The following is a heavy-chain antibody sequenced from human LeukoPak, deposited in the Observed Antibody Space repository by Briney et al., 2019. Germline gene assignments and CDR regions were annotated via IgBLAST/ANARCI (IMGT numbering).Heavy chain of an antibody. V-gene: IGHV3-23*01. Sequence: RSLRPSCAVSGFTFSRNSMARGGQGTGKRREWVSGISGSGDSTFYADSVKGRFTISRDNSRNTLYLQMRRLRPEDTAVYYCTKWSGFGDDWGQPALVSVCS. CDR1: GFTFSRNS. CDR2: ISGSGDST. CDR3: TKWSGFGDD. J-gene: IGHJ4*02. D-gene: IGHD3-10*01.